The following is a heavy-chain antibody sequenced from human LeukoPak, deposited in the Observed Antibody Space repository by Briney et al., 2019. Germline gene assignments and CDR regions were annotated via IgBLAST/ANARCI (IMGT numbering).Heavy chain of an antibody. CDR3: AKARLSTGWAYNDY. CDR2: VVGGGRTT. CDR1: GFIFTNYA. Sequence: GGSLRLSCAASGFIFTNYAMSWVRQAPGKGLEWVSAVVGGGRTTFYADSVKGRFTISRDNSKNTVYLQMNSLRGEDTAVYYCAKARLSTGWAYNDYWGQGTPVTVSS. D-gene: IGHD6-19*01. V-gene: IGHV3-23*01. J-gene: IGHJ4*02.